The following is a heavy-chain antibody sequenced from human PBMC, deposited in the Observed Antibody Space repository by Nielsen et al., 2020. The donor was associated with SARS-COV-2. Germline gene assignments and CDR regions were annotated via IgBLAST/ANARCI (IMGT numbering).Heavy chain of an antibody. CDR1: GYTFTGYY. CDR2: INPNSGGT. D-gene: IGHD3-22*01. V-gene: IGHV1-2*04. J-gene: IGHJ4*02. CDR3: ARGGSDYYDSSGYSNLFDY. Sequence: ASVKVSCKASGYTFTGYYMHWVRQAPGQGLEWMGWINPNSGGTNYAQKFQGWVTMTRDTSISTAYMELSRLRSDDTAVYYCARGGSDYYDSSGYSNLFDYWGQGTLATVSS.